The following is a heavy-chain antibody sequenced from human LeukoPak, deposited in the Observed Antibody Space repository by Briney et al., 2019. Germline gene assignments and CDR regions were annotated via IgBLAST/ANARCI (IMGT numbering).Heavy chain of an antibody. D-gene: IGHD2/OR15-2a*01. J-gene: IGHJ4*02. Sequence: PSETLSLTCTVSGGSISSYYWSWIRQPPGKGLEWIGEINHRGSTNYNPSLKSRVTISVDTSKNQFSLKLSSVTAADTAVYYCARGVISSDFGYWGQGTLVTVSS. CDR1: GGSISSYY. CDR3: ARGVISSDFGY. CDR2: INHRGST. V-gene: IGHV4-34*01.